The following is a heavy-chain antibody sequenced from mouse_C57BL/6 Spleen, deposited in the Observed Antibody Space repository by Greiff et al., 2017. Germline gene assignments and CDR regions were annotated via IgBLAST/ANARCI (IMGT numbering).Heavy chain of an antibody. D-gene: IGHD4-1*01. V-gene: IGHV1-72*01. CDR2: IDPNSGGT. CDR1: GYTFTSYW. J-gene: IGHJ4*01. Sequence: VQLKQPGAELVKPGASVKLSCKASGYTFTSYWMHWVKQRPGRGLEWIGRIDPNSGGTKYNEKFKSKATLTVDKPSSTAYMQLSSLTSEDSAVYYCARERGELGRDYAMDYWGQGTSVTVSS. CDR3: ARERGELGRDYAMDY.